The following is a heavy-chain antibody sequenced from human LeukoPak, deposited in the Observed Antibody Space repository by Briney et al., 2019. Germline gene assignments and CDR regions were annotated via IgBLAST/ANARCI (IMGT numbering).Heavy chain of an antibody. CDR2: ISSSGSTI. Sequence: PGGSLRLSCAAPGFTFSSYEMNWVRQAPGKGLEWVSYISSSGSTIYYADSVKGRFTISRDNAKNSLYLQMNSLRAEDTAVYYCARGLGYCSSTSCPNWFDPWGQGTLVTVSS. J-gene: IGHJ5*02. CDR3: ARGLGYCSSTSCPNWFDP. D-gene: IGHD2-2*01. CDR1: GFTFSSYE. V-gene: IGHV3-48*03.